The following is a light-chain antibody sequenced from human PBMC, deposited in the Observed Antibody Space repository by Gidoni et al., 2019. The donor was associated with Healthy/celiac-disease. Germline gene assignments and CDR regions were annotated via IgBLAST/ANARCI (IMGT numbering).Light chain of an antibody. Sequence: EIVMTQSPATLSVSPGERATLSCRASQSVNSNLAWYQQKPGQAPRLLIYGASRFSGSGSGTEFTLTISSLQSEDFAVYYCQQYNNWPWSTFXQXTKVEIK. CDR3: QQYNNWPWST. CDR1: QSVNSN. V-gene: IGKV3-15*01. CDR2: GA. J-gene: IGKJ1*01.